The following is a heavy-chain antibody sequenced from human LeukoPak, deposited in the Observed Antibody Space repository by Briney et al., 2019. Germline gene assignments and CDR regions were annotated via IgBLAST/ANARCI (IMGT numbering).Heavy chain of an antibody. D-gene: IGHD2-21*02. Sequence: SETLSLTCTVSGGSISSYYWSWIRQPAGKGLEWIGRIYTSGSTKYNPSLKSRVTISVDTSKNQSSLKLSSVTAADTAVYYCARIYCGGDCRGYYYHYYMDVWGKGTTVTISS. V-gene: IGHV4-4*07. CDR3: ARIYCGGDCRGYYYHYYMDV. CDR1: GGSISSYY. CDR2: IYTSGST. J-gene: IGHJ6*03.